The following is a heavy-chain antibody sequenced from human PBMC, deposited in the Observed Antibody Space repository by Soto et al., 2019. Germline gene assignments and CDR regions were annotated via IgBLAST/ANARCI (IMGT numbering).Heavy chain of an antibody. D-gene: IGHD4-4*01. Sequence: PWGSLRLSCAASGFTFSSYAMSWVRQAPGKRLEWVSAITSSGGNTYYADSVKGRFTISRDNSQNTVYLQMNILGAEDTAVYCCTKESSNSRPLDYWGQGTLVTVSS. CDR1: GFTFSSYA. CDR3: TKESSNSRPLDY. J-gene: IGHJ4*02. CDR2: ITSSGGNT. V-gene: IGHV3-23*01.